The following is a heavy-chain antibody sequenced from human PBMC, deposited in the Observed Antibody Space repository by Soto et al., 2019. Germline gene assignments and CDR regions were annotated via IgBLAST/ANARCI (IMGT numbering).Heavy chain of an antibody. CDR2: VYYTGST. J-gene: IGHJ4*02. Sequence: SETLSLTCSVSGGSISRSGYYWTWIRQHPGQGLEWIGYVYYTGSTYYSPSLESRVSISLDTSRNQFSLKLTSVTAADTAVYYGASDCDGKYYFDYWGQGTQVTVSS. CDR1: GGSISRSGYY. V-gene: IGHV4-31*03. CDR3: ASDCDGKYYFDY.